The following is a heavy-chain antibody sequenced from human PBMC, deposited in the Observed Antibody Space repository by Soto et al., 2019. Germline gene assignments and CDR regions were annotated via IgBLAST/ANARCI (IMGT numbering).Heavy chain of an antibody. V-gene: IGHV1-3*01. D-gene: IGHD3-3*01. J-gene: IGHJ5*02. CDR1: GYTFTSYA. CDR2: INAGNGNT. Sequence: ASVKVSCKASGYTFTSYAMHCVRQAPGQRLEWMGWINAGNGNTKYSQKFQGRVTITRDTSASTAYMELSSLRSEDTAVYYCARDGTVRFLEWVYNWFDLWGQGTLVTVSS. CDR3: ARDGTVRFLEWVYNWFDL.